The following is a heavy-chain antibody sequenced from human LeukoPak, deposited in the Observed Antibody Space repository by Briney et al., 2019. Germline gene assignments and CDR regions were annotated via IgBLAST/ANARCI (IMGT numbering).Heavy chain of an antibody. J-gene: IGHJ3*02. CDR2: IYYSGST. CDR3: AREWELSALDAFDI. Sequence: PSETLSLTCTVSGGSISSYYWSWIRQPPGKGLEWIGYIYYSGSTNYNPSLKSRVTISVDTSKNQFSLKLSSVTAADTAVYYCAREWELSALDAFDIWGQGTMVTVSS. D-gene: IGHD1-26*01. CDR1: GGSISSYY. V-gene: IGHV4-59*12.